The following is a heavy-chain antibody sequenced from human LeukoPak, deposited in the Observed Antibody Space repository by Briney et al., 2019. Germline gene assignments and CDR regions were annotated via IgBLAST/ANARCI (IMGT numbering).Heavy chain of an antibody. J-gene: IGHJ4*02. CDR1: GGSISSGGYS. D-gene: IGHD3-3*01. V-gene: IGHV4-30-2*01. CDR2: IYHSGST. Sequence: SETLSLTCAVSGGSISSGGYSWSWIRQPPGKGLEWIGYIYHSGSTYYNPSLKSRVTISVDRSKNQFSLKLSSVTAADTAVYYCARGSDFWSGYHLDYWGQGTLVTVSS. CDR3: ARGSDFWSGYHLDY.